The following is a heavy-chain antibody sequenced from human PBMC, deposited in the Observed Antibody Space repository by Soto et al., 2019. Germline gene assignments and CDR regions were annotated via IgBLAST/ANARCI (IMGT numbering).Heavy chain of an antibody. CDR2: IDPSDSYT. CDR1: GYIFTCYC. CDR3: ARESYSGSTNWFDP. J-gene: IGHJ5*02. Sequence: GESLKISCKGSGYIFTCYCISWVRKLPGKGLEWMGRIDPSDSYTNYSPSFQGHVTISADKSISTDYLQWSSLKASDTAMYYCARESYSGSTNWFDPWGQGTLVTVSS. V-gene: IGHV5-10-1*01. D-gene: IGHD1-26*01.